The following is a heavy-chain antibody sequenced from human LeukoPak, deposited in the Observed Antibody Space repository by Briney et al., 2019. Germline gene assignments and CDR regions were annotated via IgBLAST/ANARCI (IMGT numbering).Heavy chain of an antibody. CDR1: GGSISSSSYY. CDR2: VYHTGST. V-gene: IGHV4-39*07. D-gene: IGHD3-10*01. CDR3: TRAGPSPDYYGRGTYYPNWFDP. Sequence: PSETLSLTCTVSGGSISSSSYYWGWIRQPPGKGLEWIGTVYHTGSTYYSPSLKSRVTISVEPSRDQFSLRLSSVTAADTAVYYCTRAGPSPDYYGRGTYYPNWFDPWGQGSLVTVSS. J-gene: IGHJ5*02.